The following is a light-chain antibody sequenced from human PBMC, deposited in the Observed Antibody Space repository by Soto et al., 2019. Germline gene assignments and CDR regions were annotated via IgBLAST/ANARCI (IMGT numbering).Light chain of an antibody. Sequence: AIQLTQSPSSLSASVGDRVTITCRASQGISSALAWYQQKPGKAPKLLIYDASSLESGVPSRFSGSGSGTDFTFYIRRLQPEDFATYYCQQFNSYPLTFGGGTKVEIK. V-gene: IGKV1-13*02. CDR3: QQFNSYPLT. CDR2: DAS. J-gene: IGKJ4*01. CDR1: QGISSA.